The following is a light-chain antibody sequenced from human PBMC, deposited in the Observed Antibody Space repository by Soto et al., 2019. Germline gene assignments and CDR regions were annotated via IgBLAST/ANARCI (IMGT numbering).Light chain of an antibody. J-gene: IGLJ1*01. CDR3: QSYENSLSVYV. CDR1: SSNIGAHYD. Sequence: QSVLTQPPSVSGAPGQRVTISCTGSSSNIGAHYDVHWYQQLPGTAPKLLIYGNSNRPSGVPDRFSGSKSGTSASLAITGLQAEDEADYYCQSYENSLSVYVFGTGTKLTVL. CDR2: GNS. V-gene: IGLV1-40*01.